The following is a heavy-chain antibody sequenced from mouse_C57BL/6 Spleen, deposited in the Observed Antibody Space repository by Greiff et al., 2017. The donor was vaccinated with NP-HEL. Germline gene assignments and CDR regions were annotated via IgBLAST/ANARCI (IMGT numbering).Heavy chain of an antibody. V-gene: IGHV1-64*01. CDR3: AREGDYYGSSRDY. CDR1: GYTFTSYW. CDR2: IHPNSGST. Sequence: VQLQQPGAELVKPGASVKLSCKASGYTFTSYWMHWVKQRPGQGLEWIGMIHPNSGSTNYNEKFKSKATLTVDKSSSTAYMQLSSLTSEDSAVYYCAREGDYYGSSRDYWGQGTTLTVSS. J-gene: IGHJ2*01. D-gene: IGHD1-1*01.